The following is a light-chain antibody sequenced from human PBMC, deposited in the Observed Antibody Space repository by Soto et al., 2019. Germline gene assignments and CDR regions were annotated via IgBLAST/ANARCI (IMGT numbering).Light chain of an antibody. CDR1: QGFEGF. V-gene: IGKV1-27*01. CDR3: QKYNKAPWK. J-gene: IGKJ1*01. Sequence: DIQMTQSPPSLSASVGDRVTITCRASQGFEGFLAWYQQKPGTAPKLLVYGTSTLQVGVPSPFSGSGWGTDFTLTSSSVQPEVVASYYCQKYNKAPWKFGQGTKV. CDR2: GTS.